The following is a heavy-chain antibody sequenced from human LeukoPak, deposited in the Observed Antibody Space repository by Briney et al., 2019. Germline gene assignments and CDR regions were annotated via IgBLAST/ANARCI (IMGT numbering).Heavy chain of an antibody. CDR3: ARRPWLWFGETHYYMDV. D-gene: IGHD3-10*01. Sequence: SETLSLTCAVSGYSISSGYYWGWIRQPPVKGLEWIGSIYHSGSTYYNPSLKSRVTISVDTSKNQFSLKLSSVTAADTAVYYCARRPWLWFGETHYYMDVWGKGTTVTVSS. J-gene: IGHJ6*03. CDR2: IYHSGST. V-gene: IGHV4-38-2*01. CDR1: GYSISSGYY.